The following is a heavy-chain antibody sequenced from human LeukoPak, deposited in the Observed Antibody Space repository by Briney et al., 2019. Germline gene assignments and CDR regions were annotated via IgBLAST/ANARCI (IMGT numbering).Heavy chain of an antibody. J-gene: IGHJ4*02. V-gene: IGHV3-7*01. Sequence: SGGSLRLSCATSGFTFSRHWMSWVRQAPGRGLEWVANINLDGREKYYVDSVKGVFTISRDNAMNSLFLQMNSLRGEDTAVYYCARDDWGPGDHWGQGTLVTVST. CDR2: INLDGREK. CDR3: ARDDWGPGDH. D-gene: IGHD3-9*01. CDR1: GFTFSRHW.